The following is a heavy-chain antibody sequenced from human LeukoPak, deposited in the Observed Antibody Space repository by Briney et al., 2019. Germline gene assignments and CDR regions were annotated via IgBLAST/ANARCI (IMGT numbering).Heavy chain of an antibody. D-gene: IGHD3-10*01. Sequence: PGGSLRLSCAASGFTFSSYGMHWVRQAPGKGLEWVAVISYDGSNKYHADSVKGGFTISRDNSKNTVFLQMNDLTIEDTAIYYCAKRYSDGGFDPWGQGTLVTVSS. CDR1: GFTFSSYG. J-gene: IGHJ5*02. CDR2: ISYDGSNK. V-gene: IGHV3-30*18. CDR3: AKRYSDGGFDP.